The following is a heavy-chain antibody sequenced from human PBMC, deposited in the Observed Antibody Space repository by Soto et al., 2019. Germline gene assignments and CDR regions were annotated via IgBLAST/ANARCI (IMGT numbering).Heavy chain of an antibody. CDR2: ISYDGSNK. V-gene: IGHV3-30-3*01. D-gene: IGHD2-15*01. Sequence: GVSLRLSCAASGFTFSSYAMHWVRQAPGKGLEWVAVISYDGSNKYYADSVKGRFTISRDNSKNTLYLQMNSLRAEATAVYYCAREKGRDGYNGMDVWGQGTTVTVS. J-gene: IGHJ6*02. CDR3: AREKGRDGYNGMDV. CDR1: GFTFSSYA.